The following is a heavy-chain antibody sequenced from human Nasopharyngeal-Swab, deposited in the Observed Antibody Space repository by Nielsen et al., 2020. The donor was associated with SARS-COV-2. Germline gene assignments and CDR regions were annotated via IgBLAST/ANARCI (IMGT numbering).Heavy chain of an antibody. CDR1: GFTFSSYA. J-gene: IGHJ4*02. CDR2: ISSNGGST. CDR3: ARGWRWADDY. Sequence: GESLKISCAAPGFTFSSYAMHWVRQAPGKGLEYVSAISSNGGSTYYANSVKGRFTISRDNSKNTLYLQMGSLRAEDMAVYYCARGWRWADDYWGQGTLVTVSS. D-gene: IGHD5-24*01. V-gene: IGHV3-64*01.